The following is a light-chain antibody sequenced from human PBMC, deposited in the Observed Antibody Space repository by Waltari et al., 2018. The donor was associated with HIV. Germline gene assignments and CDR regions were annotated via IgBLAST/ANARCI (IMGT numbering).Light chain of an antibody. Sequence: SFELTQPPSLSVSPGQTARIPSSGDTLGGNYVSWYQQRPGQSPVLIIYQDTNRPSGIPERFSGSNSGNTVTLTISGTQALDEADYYCQAWDSFTGLFGGGTKLTVL. V-gene: IGLV3-1*01. J-gene: IGLJ2*01. CDR3: QAWDSFTGL. CDR1: TLGGNY. CDR2: QDT.